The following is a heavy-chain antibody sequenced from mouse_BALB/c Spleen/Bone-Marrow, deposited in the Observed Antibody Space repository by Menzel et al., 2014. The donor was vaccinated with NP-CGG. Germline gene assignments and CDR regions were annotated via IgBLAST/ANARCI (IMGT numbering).Heavy chain of an antibody. V-gene: IGHV1-18*01. CDR2: INPYNGGT. J-gene: IGHJ4*01. Sequence: EVHLVESGPELVKPGASMKISCKASGYSFTGYTMNWEKQSPGKNLEWIGLINPYNGGTSYNQKFKGKATLTVDKSSSTAYMELLSLTSEDSAVYYCARSGLYYGNYLYAMDYWGQGTSVTVSS. D-gene: IGHD2-1*01. CDR3: ARSGLYYGNYLYAMDY. CDR1: GYSFTGYT.